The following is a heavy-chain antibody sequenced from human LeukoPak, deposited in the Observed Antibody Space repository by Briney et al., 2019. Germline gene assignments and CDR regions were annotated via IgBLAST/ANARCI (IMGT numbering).Heavy chain of an antibody. J-gene: IGHJ4*02. D-gene: IGHD3-22*01. CDR3: ASSPNFHDSSGRNYYFDY. V-gene: IGHV4-61*01. CDR1: GGSVSSGSHH. Sequence: KSSETLSLTCTVSGGSVSSGSHHWSWIRQPPGKGLEWIGYIYYSGTTNYNPSLKSRVTISVDTSKNQFSLKLTSVTAADTAVYYCASSPNFHDSSGRNYYFDYWGQGTLVTVSS. CDR2: IYYSGTT.